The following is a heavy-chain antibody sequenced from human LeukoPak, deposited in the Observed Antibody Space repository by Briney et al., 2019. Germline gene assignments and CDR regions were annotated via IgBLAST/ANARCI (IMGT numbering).Heavy chain of an antibody. J-gene: IGHJ5*02. CDR1: GGTFSSYA. V-gene: IGHV1-69*05. CDR3: ARDAQYYDFWSGYYTNWFDP. CDR2: VIPIFGTA. Sequence: SVKVSCKASGGTFSSYAISWVRQAPGQGLEWMGGVIPIFGTANYAQKFQGRVTITTDESTSTAYMELSSLRSEDTAVYYCARDAQYYDFWSGYYTNWFDPWGQGTLVTVSS. D-gene: IGHD3-3*01.